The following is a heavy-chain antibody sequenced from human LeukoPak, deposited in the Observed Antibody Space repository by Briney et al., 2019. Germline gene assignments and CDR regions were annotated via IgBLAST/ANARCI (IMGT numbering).Heavy chain of an antibody. D-gene: IGHD3-10*01. CDR3: AREPISSGTFYPRSDL. CDR2: ISPYNGNT. V-gene: IGHV1-18*04. Sequence: ASVKVSFKSSGYTFTNYADSWVRQAPGQGLEWMGWISPYNGNTRYTQKLQGRVTMTTDTSTSTAYMELRSLTSDDTAVYYCAREPISSGTFYPRSDLWGQGTLVTVSS. CDR1: GYTFTNYA. J-gene: IGHJ4*02.